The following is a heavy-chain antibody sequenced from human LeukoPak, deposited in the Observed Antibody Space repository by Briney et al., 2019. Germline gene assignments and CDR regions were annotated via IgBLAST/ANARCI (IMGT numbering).Heavy chain of an antibody. CDR1: GGSFSGYY. Sequence: PSETLSLTCAVYGGSFSGYYWSWIRQPPGKGLEWIGEINHSGSTNYNPSLKSRVTISVDTSKNQFSLKLSSVTAADWAVYYCARCLLYSGYVHYYYYYGMDVWGQGTTVTVSS. D-gene: IGHD5-12*01. CDR2: INHSGST. J-gene: IGHJ6*02. V-gene: IGHV4-34*01. CDR3: ARCLLYSGYVHYYYYYGMDV.